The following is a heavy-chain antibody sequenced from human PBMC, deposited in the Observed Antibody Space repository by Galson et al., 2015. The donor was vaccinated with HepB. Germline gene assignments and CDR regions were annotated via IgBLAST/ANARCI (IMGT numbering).Heavy chain of an antibody. CDR3: AKDYGDNEGHEYYFDY. J-gene: IGHJ4*02. V-gene: IGHV1-18*01. Sequence: SVKVSCKAHGYTFNSYGNSWARQAHGQGLEWMGWNSAYNGNTNNAQKLQGRVTMNTDTSTSTAYMELRSRRSADTAVYYCAKDYGDNEGHEYYFDYWGQGTLVTVSS. D-gene: IGHD4/OR15-4a*01. CDR1: GYTFNSYG. CDR2: NSAYNGNT.